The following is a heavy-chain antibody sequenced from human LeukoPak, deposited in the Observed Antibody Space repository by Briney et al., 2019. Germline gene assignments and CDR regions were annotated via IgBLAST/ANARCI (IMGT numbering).Heavy chain of an antibody. V-gene: IGHV1-24*01. J-gene: IGHJ4*02. Sequence: ASVKVSCKVSGYTLTELSMHWVRQAPGKGLEWMGGFDPEDGETIYAQKFQGRVTMTEDTSTDTAYMELSSLRTEDTAVYYCATALAAAGAFFDYWGQGTLVTVSS. CDR1: GYTLTELS. D-gene: IGHD6-13*01. CDR2: FDPEDGET. CDR3: ATALAAAGAFFDY.